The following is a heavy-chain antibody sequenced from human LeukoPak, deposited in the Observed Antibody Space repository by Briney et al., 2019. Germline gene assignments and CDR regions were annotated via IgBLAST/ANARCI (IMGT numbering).Heavy chain of an antibody. CDR2: ISGSGGST. Sequence: GGSLRLSCAASGFTFSSYAMSWVRQAPGKGLEWVSAISGSGGSTYYADSVKGRFTISRDNSKNTLYLQVNSLRAEDTAVYYCAKTGEYYFDSGADYWGQGTLVTVSS. CDR3: AKTGEYYFDSGADY. J-gene: IGHJ4*02. CDR1: GFTFSSYA. V-gene: IGHV3-23*01. D-gene: IGHD3-22*01.